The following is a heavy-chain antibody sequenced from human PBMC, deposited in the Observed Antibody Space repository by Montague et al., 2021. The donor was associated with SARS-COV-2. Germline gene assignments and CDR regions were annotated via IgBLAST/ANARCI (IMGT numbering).Heavy chain of an antibody. CDR2: IYYSGST. CDR1: GGSISSYY. CDR3: ARAGRVRFLEYGMDV. V-gene: IGHV4-59*01. D-gene: IGHD3-3*01. J-gene: IGHJ6*02. Sequence: SETLSLTRTVSGGSISSYYWSWIRQPPVKGLEWIGYIYYSGSTNYNPSLKSRVTISVDTSKKQFSLKLSSVTAADTAVYYRARAGRVRFLEYGMDVWGQGTTVTVSS.